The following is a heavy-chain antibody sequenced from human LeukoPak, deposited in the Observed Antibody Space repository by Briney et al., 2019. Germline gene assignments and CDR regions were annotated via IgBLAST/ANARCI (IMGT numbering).Heavy chain of an antibody. V-gene: IGHV3-74*01. CDR1: GFTFSSSW. D-gene: IGHD3-10*01. CDR2: INSDGSST. J-gene: IGHJ3*02. Sequence: PGGSLRLSCAASGFTFSSSWMHWVRHAPGKGLVWVSGINSDGSSTNYADSVKGRFTISRDNAKNTLFLQMNSLRAEDTAMYYCAKVGNDSGSYYDVFDIWGQGTMVTVSS. CDR3: AKVGNDSGSYYDVFDI.